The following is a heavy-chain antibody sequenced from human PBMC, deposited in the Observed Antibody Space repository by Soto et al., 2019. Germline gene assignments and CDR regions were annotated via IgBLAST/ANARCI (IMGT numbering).Heavy chain of an antibody. CDR3: ARVGDMAYKD. Sequence: QVQLVESGGGLVKPGGSLRLSCAASVFTFSDHYMTWIRQAPGKGLEWVSYISSSGTTIYYAESVRGRFTISRDNAKNSLYLQMNSLRVEDTAVYYCARVGDMAYKDWGQGTLVTVSS. D-gene: IGHD3-3*01. V-gene: IGHV3-11*01. CDR1: VFTFSDHY. J-gene: IGHJ4*02. CDR2: ISSSGTTI.